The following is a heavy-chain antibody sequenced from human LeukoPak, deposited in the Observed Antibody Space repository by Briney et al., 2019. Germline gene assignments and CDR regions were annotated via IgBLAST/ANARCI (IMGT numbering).Heavy chain of an antibody. J-gene: IGHJ3*02. Sequence: SDTLSLTCTVSGGSISSSSYYWGWIRQPPGKGLEWIGSIYHSGSTYYNPSLKSRVTISVDTSKNQFSLKLSSVTAADTAVYYCARMPRGEKRAAMVRGVIARDAFDIWGQGTMVTVSS. CDR3: ARMPRGEKRAAMVRGVIARDAFDI. D-gene: IGHD3-10*01. CDR2: IYHSGST. CDR1: GGSISSSSYY. V-gene: IGHV4-39*07.